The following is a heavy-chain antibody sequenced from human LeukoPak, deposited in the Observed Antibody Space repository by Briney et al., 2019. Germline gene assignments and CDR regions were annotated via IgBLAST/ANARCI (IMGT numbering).Heavy chain of an antibody. V-gene: IGHV3-30-3*01. CDR3: ARAYNGYDPQLDY. D-gene: IGHD5-12*01. J-gene: IGHJ4*02. CDR2: ISYDGSNK. CDR1: GFTFSSHA. Sequence: GGSLRLSCAASGFTFSSHAMHWVRQAPGKGLEWVAVISYDGSNKYYADSVKGRFTISRDNSKNTLYLQMNSLRAEDTAVYYCARAYNGYDPQLDYWGQGTLVTVSS.